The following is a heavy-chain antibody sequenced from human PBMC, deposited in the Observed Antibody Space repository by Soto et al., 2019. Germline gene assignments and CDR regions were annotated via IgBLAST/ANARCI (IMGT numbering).Heavy chain of an antibody. Sequence: QVQLVQSGAEVKKPGSSVKVSCKASGGTFSSYAISWVRQAPGQGLEWMGGIIPIFGTANYAQKFQGRVTITADESTSTAYMELSSVRSEDTAVYYCARAYCSGGSCYITYWFDPWGQGTLVTVSS. CDR3: ARAYCSGGSCYITYWFDP. CDR1: GGTFSSYA. J-gene: IGHJ5*02. V-gene: IGHV1-69*12. CDR2: IIPIFGTA. D-gene: IGHD2-15*01.